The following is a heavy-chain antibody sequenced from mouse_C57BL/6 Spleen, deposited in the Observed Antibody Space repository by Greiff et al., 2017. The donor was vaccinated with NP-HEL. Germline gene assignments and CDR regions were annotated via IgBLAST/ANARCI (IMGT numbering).Heavy chain of an antibody. CDR2: INPTNGGT. D-gene: IGHD1-1*01. V-gene: IGHV1-26*01. Sequence: EVQLQQSGPELVKPGASVKISCKASGYTFTDYYMNWVKQSHGKSLEWIGDINPTNGGTRYNQKFKGKATLTVDKSSSTAYMELRSLTSEDSSVYYCARGGNYYCSRDYWGQGTTLTVSS. J-gene: IGHJ2*01. CDR3: ARGGNYYCSRDY. CDR1: GYTFTDYY.